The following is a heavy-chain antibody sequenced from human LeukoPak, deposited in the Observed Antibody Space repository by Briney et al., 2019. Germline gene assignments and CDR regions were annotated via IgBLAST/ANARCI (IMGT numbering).Heavy chain of an antibody. V-gene: IGHV4-39*01. CDR2: IYYSGST. D-gene: IGHD2-21*02. CDR1: GFTFSSYS. Sequence: GSLRLSCAASGFTFSSYSMNWIRQPPGKGLEWIGSIYYSGSTYYNPSLKSRVAISVDTSKNQFSLKLSSVTAADTAVYHCARRTSNYYCGGDCYHRGAFDIWGQGTMVTVSS. J-gene: IGHJ3*02. CDR3: ARRTSNYYCGGDCYHRGAFDI.